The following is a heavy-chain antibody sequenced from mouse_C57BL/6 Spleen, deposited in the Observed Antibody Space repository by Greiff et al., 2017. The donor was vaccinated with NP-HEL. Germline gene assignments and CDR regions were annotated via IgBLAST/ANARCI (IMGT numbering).Heavy chain of an antibody. D-gene: IGHD1-1*01. CDR2: IDRNSGGT. Sequence: QVQLQQPGAELVKPGASVKLSCKASGYTFTSYWMHWVRQRPGRGLEWIGRIDRNSGGTKYNEKFKSKATLTVDKPYSTAYMQLSSLTSEDSAVYYCAFTTVVGYYAMDYWGQGTSVTVSS. V-gene: IGHV1-72*01. CDR1: GYTFTSYW. CDR3: AFTTVVGYYAMDY. J-gene: IGHJ4*01.